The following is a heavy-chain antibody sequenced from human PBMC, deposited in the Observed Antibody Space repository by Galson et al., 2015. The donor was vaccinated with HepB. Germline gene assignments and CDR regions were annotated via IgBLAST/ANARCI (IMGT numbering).Heavy chain of an antibody. D-gene: IGHD2-2*01. Sequence: SLRLSCAASGFTFSSYAMHWVRQAPGKGLEWVAVISYDGSNKYYADSVMGRFTISRDNSKNTLYLQMNSLRAEDTAVYYCASPEYCSSTSCLYRRASYYFDYWGQGTLVTVSS. CDR1: GFTFSSYA. CDR2: ISYDGSNK. V-gene: IGHV3-30-3*01. J-gene: IGHJ4*02. CDR3: ASPEYCSSTSCLYRRASYYFDY.